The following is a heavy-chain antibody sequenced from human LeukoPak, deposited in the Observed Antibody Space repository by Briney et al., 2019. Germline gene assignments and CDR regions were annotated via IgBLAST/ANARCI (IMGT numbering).Heavy chain of an antibody. Sequence: NPSETLSLTCSVSGGYISTSNYYWGWIRQPPGKWLEWIGTIYYSGSTYYNPSLKSRVTISVDTSKNQFSLKLSSVTAADTAVYYCARRTLRYFDWLLYPLFDYWGQGTLVTVSS. D-gene: IGHD3-9*01. J-gene: IGHJ4*02. V-gene: IGHV4-39*01. CDR2: IYYSGST. CDR3: ARRTLRYFDWLLYPLFDY. CDR1: GGYISTSNYY.